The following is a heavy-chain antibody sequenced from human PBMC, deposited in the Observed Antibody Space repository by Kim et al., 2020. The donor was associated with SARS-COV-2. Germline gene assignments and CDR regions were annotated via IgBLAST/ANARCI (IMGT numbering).Heavy chain of an antibody. V-gene: IGHV3-53*01. J-gene: IGHJ4*02. D-gene: IGHD6-13*01. CDR3: AREGAAAGAEYALDY. Sequence: SVKGRLTLARVNSKNTLYLQMNSLRAEDTAVYYCAREGAAAGAEYALDYWGQGTLVTVSS.